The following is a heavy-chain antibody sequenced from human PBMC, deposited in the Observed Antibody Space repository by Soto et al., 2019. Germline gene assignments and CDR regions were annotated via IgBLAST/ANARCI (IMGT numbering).Heavy chain of an antibody. V-gene: IGHV3-30*18. CDR3: AKEGGLSGSYYISSSYYFDY. CDR2: ISYDGSNT. D-gene: IGHD1-26*01. J-gene: IGHJ4*02. CDR1: GFTFSSYG. Sequence: QVQLVESGGGVVQPGRSLRLSCVASGFTFSSYGMHWVRQAPGKGLECVAIISYDGSNTYYADSVKGRFTISRDNSKNTLYLQMNSLRAEDTSVYYCAKEGGLSGSYYISSSYYFDYWGQVTLVTVSS.